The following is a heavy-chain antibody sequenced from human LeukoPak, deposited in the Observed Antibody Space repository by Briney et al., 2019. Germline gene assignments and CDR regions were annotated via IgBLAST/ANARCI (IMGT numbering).Heavy chain of an antibody. V-gene: IGHV1-69*02. CDR2: IIPILGIA. CDR1: GGTFSSYT. Sequence: ASVKVSCKASGGTFSSYTISWVRQAPGQGLEWMGRIIPILGIANYAQKSQGRVTITADKSTSTAYMELSSLRSEDTAVYYCARSGEYYDFWSGSYYGMDVWGQGTTVTVSS. J-gene: IGHJ6*02. CDR3: ARSGEYYDFWSGSYYGMDV. D-gene: IGHD3-3*01.